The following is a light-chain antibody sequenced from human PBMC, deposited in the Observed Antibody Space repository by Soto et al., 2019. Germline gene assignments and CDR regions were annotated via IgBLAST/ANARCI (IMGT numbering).Light chain of an antibody. J-gene: IGKJ5*01. CDR1: QIIGKH. V-gene: IGKV1-39*01. CDR3: QQGYTSSIT. CDR2: YVS. Sequence: DIQMTQSPSSLSASVGDRVTITCRASQIIGKHLNWYQQKPGKAPKFLIYYVSNLQSGVPSRFSGSGSGTDFTLTIDSLQPEDFATYYCQQGYTSSITFGQGTRLEIK.